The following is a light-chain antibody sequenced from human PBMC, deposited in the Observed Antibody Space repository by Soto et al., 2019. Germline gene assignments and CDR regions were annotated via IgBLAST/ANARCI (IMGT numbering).Light chain of an antibody. CDR2: GAS. Sequence: ESVLTQLPGTLSLSPGERATLSCRASQSVSSSYLAWYQQKPGQAPRLLIYGASSRATGIPDRFSGSGSGTDFTLTISRLEPEDFAVYYCQQYGSSPPTFGQGSKVDIK. V-gene: IGKV3-20*01. CDR3: QQYGSSPPT. CDR1: QSVSSSY. J-gene: IGKJ1*01.